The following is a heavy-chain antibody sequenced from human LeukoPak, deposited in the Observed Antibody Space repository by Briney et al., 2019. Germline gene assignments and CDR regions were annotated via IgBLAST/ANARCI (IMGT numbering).Heavy chain of an antibody. D-gene: IGHD3-10*01. J-gene: IGHJ4*02. CDR2: IYHSGST. CDR3: ARGIVGEANIDY. CDR1: GGSISSGGDS. V-gene: IGHV4-30-2*01. Sequence: ASQTLSLTCAVSGGSISSGGDSCSWLRQPPGKGLEWIGYIYHSGSTYYNPSLKSRLTISVDRSKNQFSLKLSSVTAADTAVYYCARGIVGEANIDYWGQGTLVTVSS.